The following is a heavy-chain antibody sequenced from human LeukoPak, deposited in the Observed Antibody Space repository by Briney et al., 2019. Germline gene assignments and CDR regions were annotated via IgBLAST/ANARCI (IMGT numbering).Heavy chain of an antibody. J-gene: IGHJ5*02. Sequence: PGGSLRLSCAASGFTFSSYWMHWVRQAPGKGLVWVSRINTDGSSTSYADSAKGRFTISRDNAKNTLYLQMNSLRAEDTAVYYCARSRITGTTWLDPWGQGTLVTVSS. D-gene: IGHD1-7*01. CDR1: GFTFSSYW. CDR2: INTDGSST. CDR3: ARSRITGTTWLDP. V-gene: IGHV3-74*01.